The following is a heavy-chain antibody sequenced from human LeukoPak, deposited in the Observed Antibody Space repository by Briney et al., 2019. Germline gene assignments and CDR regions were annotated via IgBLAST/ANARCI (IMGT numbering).Heavy chain of an antibody. D-gene: IGHD3-16*01. CDR1: GDSVSSNSAA. CDR2: TYYRSKWYN. J-gene: IGHJ3*02. V-gene: IGHV6-1*01. Sequence: SPTLSLTCAISGDSVSSNSAAWNWIRQSPSRGLEWLGRTYYRSKWYNDYAVSVKSRITINPDTSKNPFSLQLNSVTPEDTAVYYCARKNYVNDAFDIWGQGTMVTVSS. CDR3: ARKNYVNDAFDI.